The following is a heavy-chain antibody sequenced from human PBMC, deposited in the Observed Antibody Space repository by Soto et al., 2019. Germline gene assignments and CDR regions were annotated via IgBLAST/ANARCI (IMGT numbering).Heavy chain of an antibody. CDR2: IYYSEST. D-gene: IGHD1-26*01. Sequence: SETLSLTCSVSGGSISSYYWSWIRQPPGKGLEWIGYIYYSESTNYNPSLKSRVTISVDTSKNQFSLKLSSVTAADTAVYYCARGYSGSYSVASGSYYYYGMDVWGQGTTVTVSS. CDR3: ARGYSGSYSVASGSYYYYGMDV. V-gene: IGHV4-59*01. J-gene: IGHJ6*02. CDR1: GGSISSYY.